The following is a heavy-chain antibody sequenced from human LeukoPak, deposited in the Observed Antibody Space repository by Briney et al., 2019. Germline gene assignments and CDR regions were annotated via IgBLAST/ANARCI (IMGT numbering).Heavy chain of an antibody. J-gene: IGHJ4*02. CDR3: AGHDFWSGYYIY. CDR1: GGSISSYY. D-gene: IGHD3-3*01. CDR2: IYYSGST. V-gene: IGHV4-59*01. Sequence: SETLSLTCTVSGGSISSYYWSWIRQPPGKGLEWIGYIYYSGSTNYNPSIKSRVTISVDTSKNQFSLKLSSVTAADTAVYYCAGHDFWSGYYIYWGQGTLVTVSS.